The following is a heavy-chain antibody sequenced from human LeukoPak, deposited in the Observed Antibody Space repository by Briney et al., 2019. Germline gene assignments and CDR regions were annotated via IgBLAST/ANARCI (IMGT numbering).Heavy chain of an antibody. V-gene: IGHV1-2*02. CDR1: GYTFTGYY. CDR3: ARSHAPQWLVRFYFDY. Sequence: ASVKVSCKASGYTFTGYYMHWVRQAPGQGLERMGWINPNSGGTNYAQKFQGRVTMTRDTSISTAYMELSRLRSDDTAVYYCARSHAPQWLVRFYFDYWGQGTLVTVSS. CDR2: INPNSGGT. J-gene: IGHJ4*02. D-gene: IGHD6-19*01.